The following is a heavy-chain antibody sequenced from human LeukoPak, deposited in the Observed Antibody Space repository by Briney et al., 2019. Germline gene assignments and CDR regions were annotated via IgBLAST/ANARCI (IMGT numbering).Heavy chain of an antibody. CDR2: INTDGSST. CDR1: GFTFSSYW. J-gene: IGHJ6*03. D-gene: IGHD4-11*01. V-gene: IGHV3-74*01. Sequence: GGSLRLSCAASGFTFSSYWMHWVRQAPGKGLVWVSRINTDGSSTSYADSVKGRFTISRDNAKNTLYLQMNSLRADDTAVYYCARVRGAGLQYYYMDVWGKGTTVTVSS. CDR3: ARVRGAGLQYYYMDV.